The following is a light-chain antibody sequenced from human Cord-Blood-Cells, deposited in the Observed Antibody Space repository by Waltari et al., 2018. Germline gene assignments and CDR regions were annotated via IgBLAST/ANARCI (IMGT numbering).Light chain of an antibody. CDR3: SSYAGSNNVV. V-gene: IGLV2-8*01. Sequence: QSALTQPPSASGSPGQSVTISCTGTSSDVGGYNYVSWYQQHPDKAPKLMIYEVSKRPSGVPDRLSGSKSGNPASLTVSGLQAEDEADYYCSSYAGSNNVVFGGGTKLTVL. CDR1: SSDVGGYNY. J-gene: IGLJ2*01. CDR2: EVS.